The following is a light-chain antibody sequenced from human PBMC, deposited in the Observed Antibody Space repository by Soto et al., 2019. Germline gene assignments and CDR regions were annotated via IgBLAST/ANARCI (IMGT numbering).Light chain of an antibody. V-gene: IGLV1-40*01. J-gene: IGLJ2*01. CDR3: QSYDSSLSGWDVV. Sequence: QSVLTQPPSVSGAPGQRVTISCTGSSSNIGAGYDVHWYQQLPGTAPKLLIYGNSNRPSGVPDRFSGSKSGTSAFLAITGLQAEDEADYYCQSYDSSLSGWDVVFGGGTQLTVL. CDR2: GNS. CDR1: SSNIGAGYD.